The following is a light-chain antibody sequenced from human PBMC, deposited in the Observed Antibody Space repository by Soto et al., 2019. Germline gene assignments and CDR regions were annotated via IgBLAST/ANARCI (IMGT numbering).Light chain of an antibody. J-gene: IGLJ1*01. Sequence: QSALTQPRSVSGSPGQSVTISCTGTTSDVGAYNYVSWYQQHPGEVPKLMIYDVSKRPSGVPDRFSGSKSGYAASLTISGLQADDEADYYCSSYAGTYSFVFGTGTKLTVL. CDR3: SSYAGTYSFV. V-gene: IGLV2-11*01. CDR2: DVS. CDR1: TSDVGAYNY.